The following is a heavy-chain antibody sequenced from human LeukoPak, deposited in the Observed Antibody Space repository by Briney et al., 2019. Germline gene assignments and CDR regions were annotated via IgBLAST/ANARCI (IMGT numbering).Heavy chain of an antibody. Sequence: GGSLRLSCAASGFTFSSYGMHWVRQAPGKGLEWVAVIWYDGSNKYYADSVKGRFTISRDNSKNTLYLQMSSLRAEDTAVYYCARDLRYYGSGSPDYWGQGTLVTVSS. J-gene: IGHJ4*02. CDR2: IWYDGSNK. CDR1: GFTFSSYG. CDR3: ARDLRYYGSGSPDY. D-gene: IGHD3-10*01. V-gene: IGHV3-33*08.